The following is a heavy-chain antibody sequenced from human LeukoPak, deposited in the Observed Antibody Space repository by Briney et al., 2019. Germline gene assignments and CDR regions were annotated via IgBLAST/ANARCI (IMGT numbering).Heavy chain of an antibody. CDR1: GGSVSSGSYY. D-gene: IGHD2-2*02. J-gene: IGHJ4*02. Sequence: SETLSLTCTVSGGSVSSGSYYWSWIRQPPGKGLEWIGYIYYSGSTNYNPSLKSRVTISVDTSKNQFSLKLSSVTAADTAVYYRALTRGVPAAIGGYFDYWGQGTLVTVSS. CDR2: IYYSGST. V-gene: IGHV4-61*01. CDR3: ALTRGVPAAIGGYFDY.